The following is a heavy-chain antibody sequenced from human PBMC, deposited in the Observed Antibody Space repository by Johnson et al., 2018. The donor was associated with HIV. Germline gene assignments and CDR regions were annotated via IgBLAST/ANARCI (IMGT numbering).Heavy chain of an antibody. J-gene: IGHJ3*02. CDR2: ISYDGNNK. CDR1: GFIFSTYT. V-gene: IGHV3-30-3*01. Sequence: QVQLVESGGGVVQPGRSLRLSCAASGFIFSTYTIHWVRQAPGKGLEWVAAISYDGNNKNYADSVKGQFTISRENSKNSLYLQMNSLRAEDTALYYCARGFSKDDAFDIWGQGTMVTVSS. CDR3: ARGFSKDDAFDI.